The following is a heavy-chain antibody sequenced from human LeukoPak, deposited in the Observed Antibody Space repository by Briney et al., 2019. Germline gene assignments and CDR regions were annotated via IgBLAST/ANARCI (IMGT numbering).Heavy chain of an antibody. CDR2: LSGSGGST. Sequence: GGSLRLSCAASGFTFSTYWMSWVRQAPGKGLEWVSGLSGSGGSTYYADSVKGRFTISRDNSKNTLYLQMNSLRAEDTALYYCAKGRCSTSSCSLGYFDYWGQGNLVTVSS. V-gene: IGHV3-23*01. CDR1: GFTFSTYW. D-gene: IGHD2-2*01. CDR3: AKGRCSTSSCSLGYFDY. J-gene: IGHJ4*02.